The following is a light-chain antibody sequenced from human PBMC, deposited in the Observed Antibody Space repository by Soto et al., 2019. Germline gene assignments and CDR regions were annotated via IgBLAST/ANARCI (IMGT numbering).Light chain of an antibody. CDR2: KAS. CDR1: QSISTW. Sequence: DIQMTQSPSTLSASVGDRVNITCRASQSISTWLAWYQQKPGKAPKLLIYKASTLEIGVPSRFSGSGSGTEFTLTISSLQPDDVAIYYCQQYNDYSWTFGQGTKVDLK. CDR3: QQYNDYSWT. V-gene: IGKV1-5*03. J-gene: IGKJ1*01.